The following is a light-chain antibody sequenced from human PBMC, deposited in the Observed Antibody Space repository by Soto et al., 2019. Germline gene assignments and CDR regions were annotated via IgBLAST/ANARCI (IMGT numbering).Light chain of an antibody. CDR2: KAS. Sequence: DIQMTQSPSLLSASVGERVTITCRANQTINSWLAWYQQKPGKAPKLLIYKASNLESGVPSRFSGSRSGTEFTLTISSLQPDDFATYYCQQYDTLWTFGQGTQVEIK. CDR3: QQYDTLWT. V-gene: IGKV1-5*03. CDR1: QTINSW. J-gene: IGKJ1*01.